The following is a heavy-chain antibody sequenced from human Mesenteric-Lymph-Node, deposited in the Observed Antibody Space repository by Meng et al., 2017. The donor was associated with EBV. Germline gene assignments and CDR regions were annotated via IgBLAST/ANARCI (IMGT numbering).Heavy chain of an antibody. D-gene: IGHD6-13*01. Sequence: LQPQESGPGLVKPSETLSLTCTVSGGSISSSSYYWGWIRQPPGKGLEWIGSIYYSGSTYYNPSLKSRVTISVDTSKNQFSLKLSSVTAADTAVYYCARPDSSSWIHFDYWGQGTLVTVSS. CDR3: ARPDSSSWIHFDY. CDR1: GGSISSSSYY. V-gene: IGHV4-39*01. J-gene: IGHJ4*02. CDR2: IYYSGST.